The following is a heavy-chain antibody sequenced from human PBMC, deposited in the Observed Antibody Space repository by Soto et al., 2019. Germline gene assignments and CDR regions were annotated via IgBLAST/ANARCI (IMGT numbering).Heavy chain of an antibody. Sequence: ASVKVSCKASGYTFTSYYMHWVRQAPGQGLEWMGIINPSGGSTSYAQKFQGRVTMTRDTSTSTVYMELSSLRAEDTAVYYCARVPTELTFDYWGQGTLVTVSS. CDR2: INPSGGST. J-gene: IGHJ4*02. D-gene: IGHD1-26*01. V-gene: IGHV1-46*01. CDR3: ARVPTELTFDY. CDR1: GYTFTSYY.